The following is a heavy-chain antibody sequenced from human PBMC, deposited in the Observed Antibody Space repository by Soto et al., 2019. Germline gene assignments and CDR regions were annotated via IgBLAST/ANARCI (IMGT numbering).Heavy chain of an antibody. Sequence: QVQLVQSGSEVKKPGSSVKVSCKASGGSFSSNPISWVRQSPGQGIEWMAGIIPIFATVHYAQKFQGRVTITADESTSTAYMELTSLRSEDTAVYFCARGGRGYSSAPRYYFDYWGQGTLVTVYS. D-gene: IGHD5-18*01. CDR3: ARGGRGYSSAPRYYFDY. CDR1: GGSFSSNP. V-gene: IGHV1-69*01. J-gene: IGHJ4*02. CDR2: IIPIFATV.